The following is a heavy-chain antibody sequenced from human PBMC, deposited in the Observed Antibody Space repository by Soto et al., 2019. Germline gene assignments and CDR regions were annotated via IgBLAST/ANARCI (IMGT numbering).Heavy chain of an antibody. D-gene: IGHD6-19*01. CDR2: ISYDGSNR. Sequence: GGSLRLSCAASGFTFSSYAMHWVRQAPGKGLEWVAVISYDGSNRYYADSVKGRFTISRDNSKNTLYLQMNSLRAEDTAVYYCARDRYSSGWYQFDYWGQGTLVTVSS. V-gene: IGHV3-30-3*01. CDR3: ARDRYSSGWYQFDY. CDR1: GFTFSSYA. J-gene: IGHJ4*02.